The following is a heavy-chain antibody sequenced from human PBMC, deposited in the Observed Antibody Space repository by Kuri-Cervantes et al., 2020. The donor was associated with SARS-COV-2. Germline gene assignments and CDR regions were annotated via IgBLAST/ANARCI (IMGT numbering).Heavy chain of an antibody. CDR1: GFTFSSYA. D-gene: IGHD6-13*01. J-gene: IGHJ4*02. CDR3: ARDQASSWYVGLIHDY. V-gene: IGHV3-30-3*01. CDR2: ISYDGSNK. Sequence: GGSLRLSCAASGFTFSSYAMHWVRQAPGKGLEWVAVISYDGSNKYYADSVKGRFTISRDNAKSTLYLQMNSLRAEDTAVYYCARDQASSWYVGLIHDYWGQGTLVTVSS.